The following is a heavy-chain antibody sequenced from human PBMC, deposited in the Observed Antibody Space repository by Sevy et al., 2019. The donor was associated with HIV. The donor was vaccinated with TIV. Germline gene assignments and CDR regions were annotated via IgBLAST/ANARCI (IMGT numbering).Heavy chain of an antibody. CDR3: TRAPPVRSGDDSLNWFDP. J-gene: IGHJ5*02. V-gene: IGHV4-59*01. CDR1: GGSISAYY. CDR2: IYYTGST. D-gene: IGHD5-12*01. Sequence: SETLYLTCTVSGGSISAYYWSWIRQPPGKALEYIGYIYYTGSTNYNPSLKNRVTISVDTSKNQFSLKLSSVTAADTAVYYCTRAPPVRSGDDSLNWFDPWGQGTLVTVSS.